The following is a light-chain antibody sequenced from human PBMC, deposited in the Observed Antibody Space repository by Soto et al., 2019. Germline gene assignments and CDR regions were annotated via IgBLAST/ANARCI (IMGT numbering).Light chain of an antibody. Sequence: EIVLTQSPGTLSLSPGERATLSCRASQSVSSNYLAWYQQKPGQAPRLLIYGASSRATGIPDRFSGSGSGTDFTLTISRLEPEAFSVYYCQPYGSSRTFGQGKRLEI. CDR1: QSVSSNY. J-gene: IGKJ5*01. V-gene: IGKV3-20*01. CDR3: QPYGSSRT. CDR2: GAS.